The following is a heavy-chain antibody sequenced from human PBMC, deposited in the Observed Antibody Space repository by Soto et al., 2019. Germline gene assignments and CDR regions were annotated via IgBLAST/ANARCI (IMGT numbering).Heavy chain of an antibody. Sequence: PGGSLRLSCAASGFTFSSYAMHWVSQAPGNGLEWVAVISYDGSNKYYADSVKGRFTISRDNTKNTLYLQMNSLRAEDTAVYYCARDTDYYDSSGYYYGMDVWGQGTTVTVSS. V-gene: IGHV3-30-3*01. CDR3: ARDTDYYDSSGYYYGMDV. D-gene: IGHD3-22*01. CDR2: ISYDGSNK. CDR1: GFTFSSYA. J-gene: IGHJ6*02.